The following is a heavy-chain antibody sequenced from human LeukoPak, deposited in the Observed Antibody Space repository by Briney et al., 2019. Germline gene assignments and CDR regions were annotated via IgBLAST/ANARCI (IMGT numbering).Heavy chain of an antibody. Sequence: GESPKISCKGSGYSFTSYWIGCVRQMPGKGLEWMGIIDPADSDTRYSPSFQGQVTISADKSISTAYLQWSSLKASDSAIYYCARRKTANDYCGQGTLVTVSS. D-gene: IGHD5-18*01. CDR1: GYSFTSYW. J-gene: IGHJ4*02. V-gene: IGHV5-51*01. CDR3: ARRKTANDY. CDR2: IDPADSDT.